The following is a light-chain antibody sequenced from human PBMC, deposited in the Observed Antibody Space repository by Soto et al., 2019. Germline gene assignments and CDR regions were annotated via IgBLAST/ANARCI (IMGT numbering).Light chain of an antibody. Sequence: QSVLTQPPSASGTPGQRVTISCSGSSSNIGSNNVNWYQRLPGTAPKLLIYNNNHRPSGVPDRFSGSKSGTSASLAISGLQSEDEADYYCAAWDDSLKGLFGAGTKLTVL. CDR1: SSNIGSNN. CDR2: NNN. J-gene: IGLJ2*01. CDR3: AAWDDSLKGL. V-gene: IGLV1-44*01.